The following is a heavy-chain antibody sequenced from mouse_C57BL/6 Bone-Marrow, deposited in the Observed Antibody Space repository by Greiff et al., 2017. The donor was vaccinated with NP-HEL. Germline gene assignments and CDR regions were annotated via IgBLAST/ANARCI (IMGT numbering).Heavy chain of an antibody. CDR3: ARRAYYSNFFDY. Sequence: EVKLMESEGGLVQPGSSMKLSCTASGFTFSDYYMAWVRQVPEKGLEWVANINYDGSSTYYLDSLKSRFIISRDNAKNILYLQMSSLKSEDTATYYCARRAYYSNFFDYWGQGTTLTVSS. D-gene: IGHD2-5*01. V-gene: IGHV5-16*01. CDR1: GFTFSDYY. J-gene: IGHJ2*01. CDR2: INYDGSST.